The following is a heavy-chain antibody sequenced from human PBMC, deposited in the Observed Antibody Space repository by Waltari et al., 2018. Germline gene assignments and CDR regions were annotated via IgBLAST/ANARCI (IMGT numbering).Heavy chain of an antibody. CDR2: IRSKAYGGTT. CDR1: GFTFGDYA. Sequence: EVQLVESGGGLVQPGRSLRLSCTASGFTFGDYAMSWFRQAPGKGLEWVGFIRSKAYGGTTEDAASVKGRITISRDDSKSIAYLQMNSLKTEDTAVYYCTRVGYSSGWYGGYWGQGTLVTVSS. J-gene: IGHJ4*02. D-gene: IGHD6-19*01. V-gene: IGHV3-49*03. CDR3: TRVGYSSGWYGGY.